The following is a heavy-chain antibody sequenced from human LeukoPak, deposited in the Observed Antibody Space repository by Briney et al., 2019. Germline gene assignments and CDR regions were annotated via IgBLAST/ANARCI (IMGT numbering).Heavy chain of an antibody. CDR3: AKVGQQLVRFGAFDI. CDR2: IIPIFGTA. CDR1: GGTFSSYA. Sequence: GASVKVSCKASGGTFSSYAISWVRQAPGQGLEWMGGIIPIFGTANYAQKFQGRVTVTADESTSTAYMELSSLRSEDTAVYYCAKVGQQLVRFGAFDIWGQGTMVTVSS. D-gene: IGHD6-13*01. V-gene: IGHV1-69*13. J-gene: IGHJ3*02.